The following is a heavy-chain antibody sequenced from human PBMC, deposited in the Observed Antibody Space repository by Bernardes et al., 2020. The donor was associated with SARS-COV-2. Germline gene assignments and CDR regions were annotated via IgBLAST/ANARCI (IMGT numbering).Heavy chain of an antibody. D-gene: IGHD3-22*01. CDR2: ITPFNGNT. CDR3: ARSLRIYDSSSLHAFDI. J-gene: IGHJ3*02. CDR1: GYTFTYRY. Sequence: SVKVSCKASGYTFTYRYLHWVRQAPGQALEWMGWITPFNGNTNYAQKFQDRVTITRDRSMSTAYMELSSLRSEDTAMYYCARSLRIYDSSSLHAFDIWGQGTMVTVSS. V-gene: IGHV1-45*02.